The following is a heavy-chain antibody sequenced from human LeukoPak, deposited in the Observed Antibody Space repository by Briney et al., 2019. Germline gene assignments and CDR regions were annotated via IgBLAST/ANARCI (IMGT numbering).Heavy chain of an antibody. D-gene: IGHD6-19*01. CDR1: GFTFSSYS. CDR2: ISSSSSYI. V-gene: IGHV3-21*01. Sequence: PGGSLRLSCAASGFTFSSYSMNWVRQAPGKGLEWVSSISSSSSYIYYADSVKGRFTISRDNAKNSLYLQMNSLRAEDTAVYYCARDMGKYSSGRYFGGAIDYWGQGTLVTVSS. J-gene: IGHJ4*02. CDR3: ARDMGKYSSGRYFGGAIDY.